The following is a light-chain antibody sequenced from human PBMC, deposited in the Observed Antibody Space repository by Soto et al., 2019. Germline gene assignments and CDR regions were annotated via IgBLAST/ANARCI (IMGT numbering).Light chain of an antibody. CDR2: EGS. CDR1: SSDVGSYNL. CDR3: CSYAGSSTAVV. V-gene: IGLV2-23*01. J-gene: IGLJ2*01. Sequence: QPASVSGSPGQSITISCTGTSSDVGSYNLVSWYQQHPGKAPKLMIYEGSKRPSGVSNRFSGSKSGNTASLTISGLQAEDEADYYCCSYAGSSTAVVFGGGTKLTVL.